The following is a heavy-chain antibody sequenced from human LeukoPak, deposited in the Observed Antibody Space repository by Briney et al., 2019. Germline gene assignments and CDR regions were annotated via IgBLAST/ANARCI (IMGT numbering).Heavy chain of an antibody. V-gene: IGHV4-4*02. D-gene: IGHD3-3*01. Sequence: PSGTLSLTCAVSGGSLSSDNRGWWWTWVRQPPGKGLEWIGEIHHSGSTNYSPALKSRITISVDTSKNQFSLKLSSVTAADTAVYYCARVGYDFWSGYLALDYWGQGTLVTVSS. CDR2: IHHSGST. CDR3: ARVGYDFWSGYLALDY. CDR1: GGSLSSDNRGWW. J-gene: IGHJ4*02.